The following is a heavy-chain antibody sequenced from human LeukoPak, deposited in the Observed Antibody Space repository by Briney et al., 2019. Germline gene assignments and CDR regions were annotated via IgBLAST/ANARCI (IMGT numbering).Heavy chain of an antibody. CDR3: ARAGYCSSTSCQWVPLV. V-gene: IGHV4-59*01. CDR1: GGSMKNYY. D-gene: IGHD2-2*03. Sequence: SETLSLTCTVSGGSMKNYYWIWIRQSPGKGLEWIGYIYYRGSTNYNPSLKSRVTISVDTSKNQFSLKLSSVTAADTAVYYCARAGYCSSTSCQWVPLVWGQGTTVTVSS. J-gene: IGHJ6*02. CDR2: IYYRGST.